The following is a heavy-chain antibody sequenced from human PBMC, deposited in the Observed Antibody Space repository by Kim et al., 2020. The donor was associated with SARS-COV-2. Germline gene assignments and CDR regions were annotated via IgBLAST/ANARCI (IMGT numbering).Heavy chain of an antibody. Sequence: SETLSLTCAVSGGSISSGGYSWSWIRQPPGKGQEWIGYIYHSGSTYYNPSLKSRVTISVDRSKNQFSLKLSSVTAADTAVYYCARIEGGGNSGWAFDYWGQGTLVTVSS. CDR1: GGSISSGGYS. CDR2: IYHSGST. J-gene: IGHJ4*02. D-gene: IGHD2-21*02. CDR3: ARIEGGGNSGWAFDY. V-gene: IGHV4-30-2*01.